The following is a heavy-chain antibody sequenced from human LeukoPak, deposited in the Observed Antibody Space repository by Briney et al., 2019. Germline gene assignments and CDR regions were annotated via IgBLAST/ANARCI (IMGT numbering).Heavy chain of an antibody. Sequence: SETLSLTCTVSGGSISSYYWSWIRQPPGKGLEWIGYIYYSGSTNYNPSLKSRVTISVDTSKNQFSLKLSSVTAADTAVYYCARAQRDGYNYDSYYFDYWGQGTLVTVSP. CDR3: ARAQRDGYNYDSYYFDY. CDR2: IYYSGST. V-gene: IGHV4-59*01. D-gene: IGHD5-12*01. J-gene: IGHJ4*02. CDR1: GGSISSYY.